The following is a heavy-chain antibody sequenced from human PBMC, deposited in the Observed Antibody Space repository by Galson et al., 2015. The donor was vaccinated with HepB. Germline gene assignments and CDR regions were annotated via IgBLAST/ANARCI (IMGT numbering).Heavy chain of an antibody. V-gene: IGHV3-9*02. CDR1: GFTSRDLA. D-gene: IGHD3-10*01. CDR2: IYWNGARV. CDR3: GRDQRPGGLGF. Sequence: SLRLSCAASGFTSRDLAMHWVRQPPGKGLEWVGGIYWNGARVDYADSVKGRFTISRDNAKNSLYLQMNSPRPEDTALYYCGRDQRPGGLGFWGQGTLVTVSS. J-gene: IGHJ4*02.